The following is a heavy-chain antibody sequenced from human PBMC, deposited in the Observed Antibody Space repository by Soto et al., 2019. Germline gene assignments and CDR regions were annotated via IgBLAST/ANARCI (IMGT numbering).Heavy chain of an antibody. CDR3: AKSAEFDYDSSGYSPYIDY. CDR2: ISGSGGST. J-gene: IGHJ4*02. D-gene: IGHD3-22*01. CDR1: GFTFSSYA. V-gene: IGHV3-23*01. Sequence: GGSLRLSCAASGFTFSSYAMSWVRQAPGKGLEWVSAISGSGGSTYYADSVKGRFTISRDNSKNTLYLQMNSLRAEDTAVYYCAKSAEFDYDSSGYSPYIDYWGQGTLVTVSS.